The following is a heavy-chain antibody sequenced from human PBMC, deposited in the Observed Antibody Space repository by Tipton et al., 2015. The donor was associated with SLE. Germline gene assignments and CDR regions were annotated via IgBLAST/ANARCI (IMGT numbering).Heavy chain of an antibody. Sequence: TLSLTCAVSGGSIRSSNWWSWVRQPPGKGLEWIGEIHHSGSTNSNPSLGSRLTISVDTSKDQFSLRLTSVTAADTAVYYCARATDWNLSPDVWGKGTTVTVSS. CDR1: GGSIRSSNW. J-gene: IGHJ6*04. D-gene: IGHD1-7*01. V-gene: IGHV4-4*02. CDR2: IHHSGST. CDR3: ARATDWNLSPDV.